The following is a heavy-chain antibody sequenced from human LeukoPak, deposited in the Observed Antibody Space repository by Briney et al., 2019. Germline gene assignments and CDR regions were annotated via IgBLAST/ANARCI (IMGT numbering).Heavy chain of an antibody. CDR3: ARDTEPAMIVVNMGGY. D-gene: IGHD3-22*01. J-gene: IGHJ4*02. CDR1: GYTFTSYG. V-gene: IGHV1-18*01. CDR2: ICVYNGNT. Sequence: AAVKVSFKASGYTFTSYGIRRVRQAPGQGLEWVGWICVYNGNTNYAQKHQGRVTMTTDTSTGTAYMELRSLRSDDTAVYYCARDTEPAMIVVNMGGYCGQGTLATVSA.